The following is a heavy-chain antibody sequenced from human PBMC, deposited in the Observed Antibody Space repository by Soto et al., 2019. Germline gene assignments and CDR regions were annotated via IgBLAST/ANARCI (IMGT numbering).Heavy chain of an antibody. Sequence: QITLKESGPTLVKPTQTFTLACTFSGFSLSTSGMGVGWIRQPPGKALEWLALIYWDDDKRYSPSLKSRLTRTXXTSKNQVVLTMTNMDPVDTATYYCAHYSSTSSFDYWGQGTLVTVSS. V-gene: IGHV2-5*02. D-gene: IGHD6-13*01. CDR1: GFSLSTSGMG. J-gene: IGHJ4*02. CDR3: AHYSSTSSFDY. CDR2: IYWDDDK.